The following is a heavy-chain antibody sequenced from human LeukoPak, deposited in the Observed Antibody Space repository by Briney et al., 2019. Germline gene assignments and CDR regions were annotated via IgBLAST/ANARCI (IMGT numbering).Heavy chain of an antibody. V-gene: IGHV4-39*07. CDR1: GGSISTSSYY. J-gene: IGHJ5*02. D-gene: IGHD2-21*02. CDR2: IYYSGST. CDR3: ARSDSESFDP. Sequence: SETLSLTCTVSGGSISTSSYYWGWIRQPPGKGLEWIGSIYYSGSTNYNPSLKSRVTMSVDTPKNQFSLKLTSVTAADTAVYYCARSDSESFDPWSQGTLVTVSS.